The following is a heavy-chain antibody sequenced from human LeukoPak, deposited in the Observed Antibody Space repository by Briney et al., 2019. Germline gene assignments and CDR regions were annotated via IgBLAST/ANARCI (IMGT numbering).Heavy chain of an antibody. CDR1: GFTFSSYG. CDR3: AKDMGSGSIGEPARVLGFDY. V-gene: IGHV3-30*18. Sequence: PGGSLRLSCAAPGFTFSSYGMHWVRQAPGKGLEWVSVISYDGSNKYYADSVKGRFTISRDNSKNTLYLQMNSLRAEDTAVYYCAKDMGSGSIGEPARVLGFDYWGQGTLVTVSS. CDR2: ISYDGSNK. D-gene: IGHD3-10*01. J-gene: IGHJ4*02.